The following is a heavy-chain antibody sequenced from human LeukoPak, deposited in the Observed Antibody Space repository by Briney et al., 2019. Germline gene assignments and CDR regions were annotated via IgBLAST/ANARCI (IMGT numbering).Heavy chain of an antibody. CDR2: ISAYNGNT. D-gene: IGHD3-3*01. J-gene: IGHJ6*03. CDR1: GYTFTSYG. V-gene: IGHV1-18*01. Sequence: ASVKVSCKASGYTFTSYGISWVRQAPGQGLEWMGWISAYNGNTNYAQKLQGRVTMTTDTSTSTAYMELRSLGSDDTAVYYCARVPGEAIFGVVNFHYMDVWGKGTTVTVSS. CDR3: ARVPGEAIFGVVNFHYMDV.